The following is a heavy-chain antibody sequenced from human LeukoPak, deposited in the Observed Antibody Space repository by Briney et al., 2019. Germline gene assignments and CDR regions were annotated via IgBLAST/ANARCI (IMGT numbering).Heavy chain of an antibody. CDR3: AKVIVVVAATENYYYGMDV. D-gene: IGHD2-15*01. CDR2: ICDSGSNK. V-gene: IGHV3-30*18. Sequence: GRSLRLSCAASGFTFSSYGMHWVRQAPGKGLEWVSVICDSGSNKYYADSVKCRFTICRDNSKNTLYLQMNSLRAEDTAVYYCAKVIVVVAATENYYYGMDVWGQGTTVPVFS. CDR1: GFTFSSYG. J-gene: IGHJ6*02.